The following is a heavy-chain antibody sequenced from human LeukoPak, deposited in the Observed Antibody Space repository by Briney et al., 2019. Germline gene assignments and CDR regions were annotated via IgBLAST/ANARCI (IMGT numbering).Heavy chain of an antibody. V-gene: IGHV1-69*05. Sequence: SVKVSCKASGGTFSSYAISWVRQAPGQGLEWMGRIIPIFGTANYAQKLQGRVTITTDESTSTAYMELSSLRSEDTAVYYCAREGGYYGSGSYNWFDPWGQGTLVTVSS. CDR1: GGTFSSYA. CDR3: AREGGYYGSGSYNWFDP. J-gene: IGHJ5*02. D-gene: IGHD3-10*01. CDR2: IIPIFGTA.